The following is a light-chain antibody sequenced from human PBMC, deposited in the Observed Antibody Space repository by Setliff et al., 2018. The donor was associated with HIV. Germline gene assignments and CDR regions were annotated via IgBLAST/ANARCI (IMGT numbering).Light chain of an antibody. CDR1: SANIGAGYD. V-gene: IGLV1-40*01. CDR2: GNS. Sequence: QSALTQPPSVSGAPGQRVTISCTGSSANIGAGYDVHWYQQLPGTAPKLLIYGNSNRPSGVPDRFSGSKSGTSASLAITGLQAEDEADYYCQSYDNSLSGLYVFGTGTKV. J-gene: IGLJ1*01. CDR3: QSYDNSLSGLYV.